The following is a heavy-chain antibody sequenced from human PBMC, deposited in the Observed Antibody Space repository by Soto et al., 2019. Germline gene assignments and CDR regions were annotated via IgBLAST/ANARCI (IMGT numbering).Heavy chain of an antibody. D-gene: IGHD4-4*01. CDR1: GFTFSSYA. Sequence: GGSLRLSCAASGFTFSSYAMHWVRQAPGKGLEWVAVISYDGSNKYYADSVKGRFTISRDNSKNTLYLQMNSLRAEDTAVYYCARALTQYSNVTYDRHYYYYYGMDVWGQGTTVTVSS. J-gene: IGHJ6*02. CDR2: ISYDGSNK. V-gene: IGHV3-30-3*01. CDR3: ARALTQYSNVTYDRHYYYYYGMDV.